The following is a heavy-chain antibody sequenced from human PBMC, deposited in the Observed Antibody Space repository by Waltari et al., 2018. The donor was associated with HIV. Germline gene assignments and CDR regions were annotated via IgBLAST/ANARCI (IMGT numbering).Heavy chain of an antibody. CDR1: GYSFTAYY. CDR2: INPSIGST. Sequence: QVQLVQSGAELKKPGASVEFSCRASGYSFTAYYMHWVRQAPGQGLQWMGRINPSIGSTNIPLPFQGRITMTRDTSSGAVFIELRGLKFNDTALYYCARGESVSVSNIPPGYRFDFWGQGTLITGSS. D-gene: IGHD2-15*01. CDR3: ARGESVSVSNIPPGYRFDF. J-gene: IGHJ4*02. V-gene: IGHV1-2*06.